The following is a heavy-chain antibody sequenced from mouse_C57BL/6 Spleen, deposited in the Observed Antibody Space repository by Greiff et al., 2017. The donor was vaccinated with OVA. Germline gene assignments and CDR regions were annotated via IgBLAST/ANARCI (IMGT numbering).Heavy chain of an antibody. D-gene: IGHD2-4*01. V-gene: IGHV1-26*01. Sequence: EVKLVESGPELVKPGASVKISCKASGYTFTDYYMNWVKQSHGKSLEWIGDINPNNGGTSYNQKFKGKATLTVDKSSSTAYMELRSLTSEDSAVYYCARSGDYDANWYFDVWGTGTTVTVSS. CDR2: INPNNGGT. CDR3: ARSGDYDANWYFDV. J-gene: IGHJ1*03. CDR1: GYTFTDYY.